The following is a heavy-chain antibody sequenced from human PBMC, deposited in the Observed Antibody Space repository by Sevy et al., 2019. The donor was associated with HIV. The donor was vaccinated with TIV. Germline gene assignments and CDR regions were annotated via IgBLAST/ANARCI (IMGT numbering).Heavy chain of an antibody. D-gene: IGHD6-19*01. CDR1: GFSVSSHA. J-gene: IGHJ4*02. CDR2: LSYDGSTQ. CDR3: TRDAGYIVGWYPSNY. Sequence: GGSLRLSCAASGFSVSSHAMHWVRQAPGKGLEWVALLSYDGSTQYYADSVKGRFSISRDNSKNILYLQMNSLRPADTALYYCTRDAGYIVGWYPSNYWGQGTLVTVSS. V-gene: IGHV3-30*04.